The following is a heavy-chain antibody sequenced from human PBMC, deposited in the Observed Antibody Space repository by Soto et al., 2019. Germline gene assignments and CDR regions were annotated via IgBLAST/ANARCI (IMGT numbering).Heavy chain of an antibody. CDR3: ARDPREPTHDAFDI. Sequence: GASVKVSCKASGYTFTSYGISWVRQAPGQGLEWMGWISAYNGNTNYARKLQGRVTMTTDTSTSTAYMELRSLRSDDTAVYYCARDPREPTHDAFDIWGQGTMVTGSS. CDR1: GYTFTSYG. V-gene: IGHV1-18*01. J-gene: IGHJ3*02. CDR2: ISAYNGNT. D-gene: IGHD1-1*01.